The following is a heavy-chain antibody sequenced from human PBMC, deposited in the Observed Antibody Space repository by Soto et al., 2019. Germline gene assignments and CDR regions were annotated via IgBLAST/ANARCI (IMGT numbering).Heavy chain of an antibody. CDR1: GGSISSSSYY. V-gene: IGHV4-39*01. CDR2: IYYSGST. D-gene: IGHD5-12*01. CDR3: ARPIVATSDY. J-gene: IGHJ4*02. Sequence: QLQLQESGPGLVKPSETLSLTCTVSGGSISSSSYYWGWIRQPPGKGLEWIGSIYYSGSTYYNQSIKSRVTISVDTSKNQFSLKLSSVTAADTAVYYCARPIVATSDYWGQGTLVTVS.